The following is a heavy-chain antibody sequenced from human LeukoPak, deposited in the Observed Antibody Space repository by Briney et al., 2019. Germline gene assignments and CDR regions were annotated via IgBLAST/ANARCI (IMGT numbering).Heavy chain of an antibody. J-gene: IGHJ4*02. CDR2: IRGSVSTT. V-gene: IGHV3-23*01. D-gene: IGHD3-22*01. Sequence: GESLKISCAASGFTFSDYAMSWVRQAPGKGLEWVSTIRGSVSTTYYADSVKGRFTISRDNSKNTLYPHMNTLRAEDTAIYYCARQGSGYDSSGYRDYWGQGTLVTVSS. CDR1: GFTFSDYA. CDR3: ARQGSGYDSSGYRDY.